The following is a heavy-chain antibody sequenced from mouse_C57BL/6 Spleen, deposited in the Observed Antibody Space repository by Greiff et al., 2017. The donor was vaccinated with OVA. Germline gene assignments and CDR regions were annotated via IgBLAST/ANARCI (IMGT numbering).Heavy chain of an antibody. V-gene: IGHV1-82*01. Sequence: VKLMESGPELVKPGASVKISCKASGYAFSSSWMNWVKQRPGKGLEWIGRIYPGDGDTNYNGKFKGKATLTADKSSSTAYMQRSSLTSEDSAVYFCARRTAQATGMDYWGQGTSVTVSS. J-gene: IGHJ4*01. CDR1: GYAFSSSW. D-gene: IGHD3-2*02. CDR3: ARRTAQATGMDY. CDR2: IYPGDGDT.